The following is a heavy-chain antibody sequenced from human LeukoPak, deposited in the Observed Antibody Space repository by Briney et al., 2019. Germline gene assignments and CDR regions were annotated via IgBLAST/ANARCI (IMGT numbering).Heavy chain of an antibody. CDR2: IKQDGREK. V-gene: IGHV3-7*01. CDR1: GFTFSNYW. Sequence: PGGSLRLSCAASGFTFSNYWMSWVRQAPGKGLEWVANIKQDGREKYYVDSVKGRFTISRDNTKKSLYLQMNSLRAEDTAVYYCAELGITMIGGVWGKGTTVTISS. CDR3: AELGITMIGGV. J-gene: IGHJ6*04. D-gene: IGHD3-10*02.